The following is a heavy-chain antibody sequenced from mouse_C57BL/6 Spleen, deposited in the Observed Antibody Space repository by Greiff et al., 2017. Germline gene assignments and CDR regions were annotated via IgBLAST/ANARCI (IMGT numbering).Heavy chain of an antibody. D-gene: IGHD1-1*01. CDR1: GYAFSSSW. CDR3: ATHYYGSSTYYFDY. V-gene: IGHV1-82*01. Sequence: QVQLQQSGPELVKPGASVKISCKASGYAFSSSWMNWVKQRPGKGLEWIGRIYPGDGDTNYNGKFKGKATLTADKSSSTAYMQLSSLTSEDSAVYFCATHYYGSSTYYFDYWGQGTTLTVSS. J-gene: IGHJ2*01. CDR2: IYPGDGDT.